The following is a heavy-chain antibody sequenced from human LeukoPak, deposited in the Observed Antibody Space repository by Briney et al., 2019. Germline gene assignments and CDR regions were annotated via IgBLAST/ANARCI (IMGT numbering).Heavy chain of an antibody. CDR3: ARGQYSGSPVFEF. J-gene: IGHJ4*02. D-gene: IGHD6-6*01. CDR1: GGSFSGYY. Sequence: PSGTLSLTCAVYGGSFSGYYWSWIRQPPGKGLEWIGEINHSGSTKYNPSLKSRVTTSEDTSKNQFSLKWSSVTAADTAVYYCARGQYSGSPVFEFWGQGTLVTVSS. CDR2: INHSGST. V-gene: IGHV4-34*01.